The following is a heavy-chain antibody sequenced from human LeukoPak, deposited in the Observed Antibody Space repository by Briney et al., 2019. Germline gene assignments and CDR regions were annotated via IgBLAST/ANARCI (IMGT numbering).Heavy chain of an antibody. J-gene: IGHJ4*02. CDR3: ASGGGSGTGFDY. V-gene: IGHV3-21*01. CDR1: GFTFSSHS. D-gene: IGHD3-16*01. CDR2: ISSSSSYI. Sequence: GGSLRLSCAASGFTFSSHSMNWVRQAPGKGLEWVSSISSSSSYIYYADSVKGRFTISRDNAKNSLYLQMNSLRAEDTAVYYCASGGGSGTGFDYWGQGTLVTVSS.